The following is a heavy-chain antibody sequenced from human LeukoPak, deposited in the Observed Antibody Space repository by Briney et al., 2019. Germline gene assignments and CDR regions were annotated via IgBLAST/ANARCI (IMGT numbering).Heavy chain of an antibody. CDR3: AADIVVVPAATFDP. CDR1: GFTFSSYA. V-gene: IGHV3-23*01. D-gene: IGHD2-2*01. CDR2: ISGSGGST. J-gene: IGHJ5*02. Sequence: GGSLRLSCAASGFTFSSYAMSWVRQAPGKGLEWVSAISGSGGSTYYADSVKGRFTISRDNSKNTLYLQMNSLRAEDTAVYYCAADIVVVPAATFDPWGQGTLVTVSS.